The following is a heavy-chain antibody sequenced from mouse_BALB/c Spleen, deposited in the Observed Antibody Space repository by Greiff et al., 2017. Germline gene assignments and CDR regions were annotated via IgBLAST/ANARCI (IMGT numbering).Heavy chain of an antibody. V-gene: IGHV1S56*01. D-gene: IGHD2-1*01. J-gene: IGHJ2*01. CDR3: ARGDGNYYFDY. CDR1: GYTFTSYY. Sequence: QVQLQQSGPELVKPGASVRISCKASGYTFTSYYIHWVKQRPGQGLEWIGWIYPGDGDTNYNGKFKGKATLTADKSSSTAYMQLSSLTSVDSAVYFCARGDGNYYFDYWGQGTTLTVSS. CDR2: IYPGDGDT.